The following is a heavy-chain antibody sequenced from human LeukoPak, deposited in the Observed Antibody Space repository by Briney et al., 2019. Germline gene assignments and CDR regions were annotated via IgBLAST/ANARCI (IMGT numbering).Heavy chain of an antibody. V-gene: IGHV3-48*01. CDR1: GFTFSSYT. Sequence: PRGSLRLSCAASGFTFSSYTMNWVRQAPGKGLEWVSKIRRSISTIYYADSVKGRFTISRDNAKNSLYLQMNSLRAEDMAVYYCARDSPQALAILHAFDIWGHGKMVTVSS. CDR2: IRRSISTI. D-gene: IGHD5-12*01. J-gene: IGHJ3*02. CDR3: ARDSPQALAILHAFDI.